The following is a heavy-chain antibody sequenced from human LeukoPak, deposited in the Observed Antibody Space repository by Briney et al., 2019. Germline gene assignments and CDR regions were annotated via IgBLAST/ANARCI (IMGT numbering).Heavy chain of an antibody. J-gene: IGHJ5*02. D-gene: IGHD2-15*01. CDR1: GYTFTTYG. CDR3: ARDRIVVVVAATPGWFDP. Sequence: ASVTVSCTASGYTFTTYGISWVRQAPGQGLEWMGWISTYNGNTNYAQKLQGRVTMTTDTSTSTAYMELRSLRSDDTAVYYCARDRIVVVVAATPGWFDPWSQGTLVTVSS. CDR2: ISTYNGNT. V-gene: IGHV1-18*01.